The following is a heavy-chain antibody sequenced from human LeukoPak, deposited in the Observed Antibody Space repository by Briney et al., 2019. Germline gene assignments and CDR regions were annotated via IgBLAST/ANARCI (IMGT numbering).Heavy chain of an antibody. CDR1: GHTLTTYG. CDR3: ARDLVYSDFWSGSADAFDL. V-gene: IGHV1-2*02. J-gene: IGHJ3*01. Sequence: GASVKVSCNTSGHTLTTYGFSWVRQAPGQGLEWMGWINPKSGGPQYAQKFQGRVTMTRDTSISTAYMELRSLKSDDTAIYFCARDLVYSDFWSGSADAFDLWGQGTMVTVSS. D-gene: IGHD3-3*01. CDR2: INPKSGGP.